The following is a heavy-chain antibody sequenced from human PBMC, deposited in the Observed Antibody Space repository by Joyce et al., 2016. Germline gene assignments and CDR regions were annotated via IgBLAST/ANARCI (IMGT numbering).Heavy chain of an antibody. CDR3: ATGYSYGLFDY. CDR2: ISWDGGST. D-gene: IGHD5-18*01. V-gene: IGHV3-43*01. CDR1: GFTFDDYT. Sequence: EVQLVESGGDVVQPGGSLRLSCAASGFTFDDYTMHWVRRAPGKGLDGVSLISWDGGSTSYADSVKGRFTISRDNSKNSLFLQMNSLTPDDTALYYCATGYSYGLFDYWGQGTLVTVSS. J-gene: IGHJ4*02.